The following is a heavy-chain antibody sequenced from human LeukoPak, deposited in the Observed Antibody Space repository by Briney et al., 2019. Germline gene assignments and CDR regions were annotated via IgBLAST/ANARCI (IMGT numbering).Heavy chain of an antibody. CDR3: ARLQAPYTRLAAFDI. CDR1: GGSFSGYY. D-gene: IGHD3-16*01. Sequence: SETLSLTCAVYGGSFSGYYWSWIRQPPGKGLEWIGEINHSGSTNYNPSLKSRVTMSVDTSKNQFSLKLSSVTAADTAVYYCARLQAPYTRLAAFDIWGQGTMVTVSS. V-gene: IGHV4-34*01. CDR2: INHSGST. J-gene: IGHJ3*02.